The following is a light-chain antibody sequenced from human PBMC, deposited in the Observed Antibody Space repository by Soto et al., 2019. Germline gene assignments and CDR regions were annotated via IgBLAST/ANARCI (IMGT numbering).Light chain of an antibody. CDR3: QQSGT. J-gene: IGKJ1*01. V-gene: IGKV1-39*01. CDR1: QSISSY. CDR2: AAS. Sequence: DIQMTQSPSSLSASVGDRVTITCRASQSISSYLNWYQQKPGKAPKLLIYAASSLQSGVPSRFSGSGSGTDFTLTISSLQPEDFATYYWQQSGTFGQGTKVEIK.